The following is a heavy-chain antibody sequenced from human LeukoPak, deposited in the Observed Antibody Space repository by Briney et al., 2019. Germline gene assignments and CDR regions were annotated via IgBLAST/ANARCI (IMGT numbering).Heavy chain of an antibody. D-gene: IGHD5-24*01. CDR2: IYHSGST. Sequence: PSETLSLTCTVSGYSISSGYYWGWIRQPPGKGLEWIGSIYHSGSTYYNPSLKSRVTISVDTSKNQFSLKLSSVTAADTAVYYCARDRRDGYNYGWFDPWGQGTLVTVSS. CDR1: GYSISSGYY. J-gene: IGHJ5*02. V-gene: IGHV4-38-2*02. CDR3: ARDRRDGYNYGWFDP.